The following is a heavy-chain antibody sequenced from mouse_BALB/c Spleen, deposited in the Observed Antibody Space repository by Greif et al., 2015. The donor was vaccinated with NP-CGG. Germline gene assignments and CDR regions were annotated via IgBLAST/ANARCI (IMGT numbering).Heavy chain of an antibody. J-gene: IGHJ4*01. CDR2: ISSGGSYT. V-gene: IGHV5-6-4*01. CDR3: TRGGDRYAMDY. Sequence: EVQLVESGGGLVKPGGSLKLSCAASGFTFSSYTMSWVRQTPEKRLEWVATISSGGSYTYYPDSVKGRFTISRDNAKNTLYLQMSSLKSEDTAMYYCTRGGDRYAMDYWGQGTSVTVSS. CDR1: GFTFSSYT.